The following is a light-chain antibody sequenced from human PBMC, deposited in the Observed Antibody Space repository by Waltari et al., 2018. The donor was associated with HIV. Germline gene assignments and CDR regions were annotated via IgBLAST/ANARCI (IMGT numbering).Light chain of an antibody. CDR2: KTS. CDR3: QQYKSYSPWT. J-gene: IGKJ1*01. Sequence: DIQMTPSPSTLSAFVGDRVTITCRASENIIGWLAWYQQKPGKAPKLLIYKTSTLESGVPLRVSGSASGTEFTLTISSLQPEDFATYYCQQYKSYSPWTFGQGTKVDVK. CDR1: ENIIGW. V-gene: IGKV1-5*03.